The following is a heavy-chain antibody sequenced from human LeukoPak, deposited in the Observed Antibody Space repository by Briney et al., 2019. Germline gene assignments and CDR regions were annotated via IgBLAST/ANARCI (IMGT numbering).Heavy chain of an antibody. CDR1: GYTFTNNY. D-gene: IGHD1-26*01. J-gene: IGHJ3*02. V-gene: IGHV1-2*06. Sequence: ASVKVSCKASGYTFTNNYLHWVRQAPGQGLEWMGRINPNSGGTNYAQKFQGRVTMTRDTSISTAYMELSRLRSDDTAVYYCARGGRVGATRQAFDIWGQGTMVTVSS. CDR3: ARGGRVGATRQAFDI. CDR2: INPNSGGT.